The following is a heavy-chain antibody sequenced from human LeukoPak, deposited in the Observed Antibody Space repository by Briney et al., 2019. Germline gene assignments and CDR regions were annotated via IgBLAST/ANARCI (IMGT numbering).Heavy chain of an antibody. J-gene: IGHJ4*02. Sequence: GSLRLSCAASEFPFSNSWMTWVRPAPGKGLEWVANIKQDGSEKYYVDSVKGRFTISRDNAKNSLYLQMNSLRAEDTAVYYCARGYGGTSDSWGQGTLVTVSS. D-gene: IGHD4-23*01. CDR2: IKQDGSEK. V-gene: IGHV3-7*04. CDR3: ARGYGGTSDS. CDR1: EFPFSNSW.